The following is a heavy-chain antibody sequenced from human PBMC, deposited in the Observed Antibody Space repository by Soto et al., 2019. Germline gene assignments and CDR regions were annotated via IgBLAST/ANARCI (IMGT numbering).Heavy chain of an antibody. D-gene: IGHD6-6*01. J-gene: IGHJ6*02. V-gene: IGHV5-51*01. CDR3: ARHRIGSSSFYYGMDV. CDR2: IYPGDSDT. CDR1: GYSFTSYW. Sequence: GESLKISCKGSGYSFTSYWIGWVRQMPGKSLEWMGIIYPGDSDTRYSPSFQGQVTISADKSISTAYLQWSSLKASDTAMYYCARHRIGSSSFYYGMDVWGQGTTVTVSS.